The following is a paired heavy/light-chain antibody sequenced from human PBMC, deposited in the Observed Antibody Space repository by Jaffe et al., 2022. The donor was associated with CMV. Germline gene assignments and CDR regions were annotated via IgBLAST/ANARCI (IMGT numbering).Light chain of an antibody. CDR2: AAS. Sequence: DIQMTQSPSSLSASVGDRVTITCRASQSISSYLNWYQQKPGKAPKLLIYAASSLQSGVPSRFSGSGSGTDFTLTISSLQPEDFATYYCQQSYSTPDTFGQGTRLEIK. CDR1: QSISSY. CDR3: QQSYSTPDT. J-gene: IGKJ5*01. V-gene: IGKV1-39*01.
Heavy chain of an antibody. J-gene: IGHJ6*02. CDR2: ISAYNGNT. Sequence: QVQLVQSGAEVKKPGASVKVSCKASGYTFTSYGISWVRQAPGQGLEWMGWISAYNGNTNYAQKLQGRVTMTTDTSTSTAYMELRSLRSDDTAVYYCARDLTASGLLRFLEWSPDYYGMDVWGQGTTVTVSS. CDR3: ARDLTASGLLRFLEWSPDYYGMDV. D-gene: IGHD3-3*01. CDR1: GYTFTSYG. V-gene: IGHV1-18*01.